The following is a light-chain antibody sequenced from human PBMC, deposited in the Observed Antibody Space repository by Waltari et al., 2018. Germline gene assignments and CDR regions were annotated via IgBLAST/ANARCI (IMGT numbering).Light chain of an antibody. V-gene: IGKV3-11*01. CDR1: QSVGGN. Sequence: ELVFTQSPATLSLSPGQRGPLPCRASQSVGGNLAWYQQKPGQAPRLLIYDASNRATGIPARFSGSGSGTDFTLTISSLEPEDFAVYYCQQRRTWPSITFGQGTRLDI. CDR3: QQRRTWPSIT. CDR2: DAS. J-gene: IGKJ5*01.